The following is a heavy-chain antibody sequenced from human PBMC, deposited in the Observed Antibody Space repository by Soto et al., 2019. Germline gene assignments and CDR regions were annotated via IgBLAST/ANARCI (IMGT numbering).Heavy chain of an antibody. CDR3: VRLIANSWLDF. Sequence: QVQLQQSEPGLSKPSQTLSLTCAISGDSVSSSSFTWNWIRQSPSRGLEWLGRTYYRSKWYNDYTESVKSRITINPDTYKNQFSLHLNSVTPEDTAVYYCVRLIANSWLDFWGQGTLVTVSS. D-gene: IGHD1-26*01. CDR2: TYYRSKWYN. CDR1: GDSVSSSSFT. V-gene: IGHV6-1*01. J-gene: IGHJ5*01.